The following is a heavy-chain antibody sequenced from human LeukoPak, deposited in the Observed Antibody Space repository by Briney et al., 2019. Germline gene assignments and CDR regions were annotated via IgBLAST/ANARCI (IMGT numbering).Heavy chain of an antibody. CDR1: GYTFTSYG. CDR2: ISAYNGNT. Sequence: ASVKVSCKASGYTFTSYGISWVRQAPGQGLEWMGWISAYNGNTNYAQKLQGRVIMNTETSTSTAYMELRSLRSDDTAVYYCARSPTPSIPVNYFDYWGQGTLVTVSS. V-gene: IGHV1-18*01. J-gene: IGHJ4*02. CDR3: ARSPTPSIPVNYFDY. D-gene: IGHD2-2*02.